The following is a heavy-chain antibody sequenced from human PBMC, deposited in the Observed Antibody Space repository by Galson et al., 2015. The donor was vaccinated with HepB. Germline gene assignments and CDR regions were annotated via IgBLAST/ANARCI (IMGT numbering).Heavy chain of an antibody. J-gene: IGHJ5*02. CDR3: ASLGYCSGTADCYGTS. CDR1: GGSISSRNW. CDR2: IYHSGAT. Sequence: ETLSLTCAVSGGSISSRNWWSWVRQPPGKGLEWIGEIYHSGATNYNPSLKSRLTISVDKSKNQFSLKLSSVTAADTSMYYCASLGYCSGTADCYGTSWGQGTLVTVSS. V-gene: IGHV4-4*02. D-gene: IGHD2-15*01.